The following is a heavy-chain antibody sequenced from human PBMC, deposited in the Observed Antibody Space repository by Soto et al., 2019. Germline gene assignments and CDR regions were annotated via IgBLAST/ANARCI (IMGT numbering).Heavy chain of an antibody. CDR2: IYWNDDK. D-gene: IGHD4-17*01. CDR1: GLSLSTSGVG. CDR3: AHRQRPQYGDYVSLAFDI. V-gene: IGHV2-5*01. Sequence: QITLKESGPTLVKPTQTLTLTCTFSGLSLSTSGVGVGWIRQPPGKALEWLALIYWNDDKRYSPSLKSRLTITKDTSKNQVVLTMTNMDPVDTATYYCAHRQRPQYGDYVSLAFDIWGQGTMVTVSS. J-gene: IGHJ3*02.